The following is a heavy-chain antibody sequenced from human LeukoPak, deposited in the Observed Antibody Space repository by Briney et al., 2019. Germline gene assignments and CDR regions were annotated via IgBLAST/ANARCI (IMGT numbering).Heavy chain of an antibody. CDR2: ISAYNGNT. Sequence: ASVKVSCKASGYTFTSYGISWVRQAPGQGLEWMGWISAYNGNTNYAQKFQGRVTITRDTSASTAYMELSSLRSEDTAVYYCARTPWSGYYSRDYWGQGTLSPSPQ. CDR3: ARTPWSGYYSRDY. D-gene: IGHD3-3*01. CDR1: GYTFTSYG. J-gene: IGHJ4*02. V-gene: IGHV1-18*01.